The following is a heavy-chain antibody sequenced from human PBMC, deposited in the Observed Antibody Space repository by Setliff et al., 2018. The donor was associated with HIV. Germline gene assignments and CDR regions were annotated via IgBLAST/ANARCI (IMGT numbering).Heavy chain of an antibody. CDR2: ISGFNGNT. CDR1: GYSFARYG. CDR3: ARVPYRSAWFSGGHDAFDI. Sequence: ASVKVSCKAPGYSFARYGLSWVRQAPGQGLEWMGWISGFNGNTKYAQSFQDRVATTTETATSTAYMEMRSLRSDDTAVYFCARVPYRSAWFSGGHDAFDIWGQGTMVTVSS. V-gene: IGHV1-18*01. J-gene: IGHJ3*02. D-gene: IGHD6-19*01.